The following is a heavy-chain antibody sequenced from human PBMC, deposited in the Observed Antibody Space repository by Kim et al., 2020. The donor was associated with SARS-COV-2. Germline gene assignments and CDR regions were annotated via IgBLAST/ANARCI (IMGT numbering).Heavy chain of an antibody. Sequence: SGSTNYNPSLKSRVTISVDTSKNQFSLKLSSVTAADTAVYYCARGAIANYWGQGTLVTVSS. CDR2: SGST. CDR3: ARGAIANY. D-gene: IGHD1-26*01. J-gene: IGHJ4*02. V-gene: IGHV4-34*01.